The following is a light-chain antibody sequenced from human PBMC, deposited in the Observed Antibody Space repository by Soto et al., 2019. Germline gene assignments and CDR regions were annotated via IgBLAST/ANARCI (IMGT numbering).Light chain of an antibody. CDR3: QKYSSAPFT. J-gene: IGKJ3*01. CDR2: AAS. Sequence: DIHMTQAPSALSASLRDRVTITCRASQDIDNSLAWYRQQAGKVPKLLIYAASTLQSGVPPRFSGSGSGTEFTHTISSLQPEDVATYYCQKYSSAPFTFGPGTTVDIK. CDR1: QDIDNS. V-gene: IGKV1-27*01.